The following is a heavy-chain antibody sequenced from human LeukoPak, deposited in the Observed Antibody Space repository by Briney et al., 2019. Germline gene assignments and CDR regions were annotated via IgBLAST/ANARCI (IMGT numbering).Heavy chain of an antibody. V-gene: IGHV4-39*07. CDR2: IYYSGST. CDR3: ARERIPTYYFDY. Sequence: SETPSLTCTVSGGSISSSSYYWGWIRQPPGKGLEWIGSIYYSGSTYYNPSLKSRVTISVDTSQNQFSLKQSSVTAADTAVYYCARERIPTYYFDYWGQGTLVTVSS. CDR1: GGSISSSSYY. J-gene: IGHJ4*02.